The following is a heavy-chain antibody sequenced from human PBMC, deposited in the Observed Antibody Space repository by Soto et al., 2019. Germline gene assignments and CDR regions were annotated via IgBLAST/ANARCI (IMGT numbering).Heavy chain of an antibody. Sequence: PSETLSLTCTVSGGSVSSGSYYWSWIRQPPGKGLEWIGYIYYSGSTNYNPSLKSRVTISVDTSKNQFSLKLSSVTAADTAVYYCARVSLFPPRLNWFDPWGQGTLVTVSS. CDR1: GGSVSSGSYY. J-gene: IGHJ5*02. V-gene: IGHV4-61*01. D-gene: IGHD6-25*01. CDR2: IYYSGST. CDR3: ARVSLFPPRLNWFDP.